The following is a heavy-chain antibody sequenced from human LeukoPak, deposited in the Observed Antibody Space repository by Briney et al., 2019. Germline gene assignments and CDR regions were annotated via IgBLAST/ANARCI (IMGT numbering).Heavy chain of an antibody. CDR3: ARLGDSDYGWGSYRRFFDY. D-gene: IGHD3-16*02. CDR2: IYYSGST. V-gene: IGHV4-39*01. Sequence: SETLSLTCTVSGGSISSSSYYWGWIRQPPGRGLEWIGSIYYSGSTYYNPSLKSRVTISVDTSKNQFSLKLSSVTAADTAVYYCARLGDSDYGWGSYRRFFDYWGQGTLVTVSS. CDR1: GGSISSSSYY. J-gene: IGHJ4*02.